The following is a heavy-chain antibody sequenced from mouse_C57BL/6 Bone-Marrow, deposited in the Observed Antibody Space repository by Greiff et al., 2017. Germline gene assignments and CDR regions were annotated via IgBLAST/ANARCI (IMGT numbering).Heavy chain of an antibody. CDR3: ARDYYYGYYYAMDY. J-gene: IGHJ4*01. V-gene: IGHV1-81*01. CDR2: IYPRSGNT. Sequence: QVQLQQSGAELARPGASVKLSCKASGYTFTSSGISWVKQRTGQGLEWIGEIYPRSGNTSSNEKFKGKATLTADKSSSTAYMELRSLTSEDSAVYFCARDYYYGYYYAMDYWGQGTSVTGSS. D-gene: IGHD1-1*01. CDR1: GYTFTSSG.